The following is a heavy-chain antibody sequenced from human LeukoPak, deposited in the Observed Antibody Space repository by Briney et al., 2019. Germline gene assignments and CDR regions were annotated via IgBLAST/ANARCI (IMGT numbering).Heavy chain of an antibody. CDR2: INRDRGSK. Sequence: GGSLRLSCAASGFTFSDYAMNWVRQAPGKGLEWVSNINRDRGSKDYADSVKGRFTISRDNAKNSLYLQMNSLRAEDTALYYCSKDIGGRDRGCFDYWGQGTLVTVSS. D-gene: IGHD3-10*01. V-gene: IGHV3-9*01. J-gene: IGHJ4*02. CDR1: GFTFSDYA. CDR3: SKDIGGRDRGCFDY.